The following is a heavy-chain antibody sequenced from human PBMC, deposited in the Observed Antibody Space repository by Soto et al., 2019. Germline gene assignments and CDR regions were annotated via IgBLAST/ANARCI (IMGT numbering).Heavy chain of an antibody. Sequence: EVQLVESGGGLVQPGGSLRLSCEASGFTVSSSYMGWVRQTPGKGLEWVSSIYADGNTYYADSVRGRFTISTDNSKHTLYIQMNSLKVDDTAMYYCARHVGFYWYFDLWGRGTLVTVSS. CDR2: IYADGNT. V-gene: IGHV3-66*04. CDR3: ARHVGFYWYFDL. CDR1: GFTVSSSY. D-gene: IGHD1-26*01. J-gene: IGHJ2*01.